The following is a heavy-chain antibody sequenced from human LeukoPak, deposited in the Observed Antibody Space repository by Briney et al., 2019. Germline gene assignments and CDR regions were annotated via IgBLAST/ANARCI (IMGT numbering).Heavy chain of an antibody. CDR2: ISAYSGNT. CDR1: GYTFPNYY. CDR3: ARSWGGGSAIGHFDY. V-gene: IGHV1-18*01. J-gene: IGHJ4*02. Sequence: ASVNVSCKTSGYTFPNYYISWVRQAPGQGLEWMGCISAYSGNTKYAQKFQGRVTMTRDTSTTTAYMDLRSLKSDDTAVYFCARSWGGGSAIGHFDYWGQGALVTVSS. D-gene: IGHD3-16*01.